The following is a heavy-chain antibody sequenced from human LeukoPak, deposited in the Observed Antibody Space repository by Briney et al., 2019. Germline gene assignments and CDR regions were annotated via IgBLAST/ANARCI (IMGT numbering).Heavy chain of an antibody. CDR2: IIPILGIA. D-gene: IGHD1-26*01. Sequence: SVKVSCKASGGTFSSYAISWVRQAPGQGLEWMGRIIPILGIANYAQKFQGRVTITADKSTSTAYMELSSLRSEDTAVYYCARSGIAGPGYYYYYGMDVWGQGTTVTVSS. V-gene: IGHV1-69*04. CDR3: ARSGIAGPGYYYYYGMDV. J-gene: IGHJ6*02. CDR1: GGTFSSYA.